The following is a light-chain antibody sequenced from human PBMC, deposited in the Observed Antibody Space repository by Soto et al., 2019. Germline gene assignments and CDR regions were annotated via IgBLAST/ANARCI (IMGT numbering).Light chain of an antibody. CDR2: AAS. Sequence: DIQMTQSPSSLSASVGDRVTMTCRASQSITTHANWYQQKPGKAPKLLIYAASILQSGVPSRFSGSGSGTDFTLTISSLQPEDFATYFCQQSYSTPTPPTFGQGTKVEIK. V-gene: IGKV1-39*01. CDR1: QSITTH. CDR3: QQSYSTPTPPT. J-gene: IGKJ2*01.